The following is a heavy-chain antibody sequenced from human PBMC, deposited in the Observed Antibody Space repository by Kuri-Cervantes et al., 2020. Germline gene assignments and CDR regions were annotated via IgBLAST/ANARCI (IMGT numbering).Heavy chain of an antibody. CDR1: GYTFTSYY. V-gene: IGHV1-46*01. CDR3: ARDGGWLPPFIKAYYYYMDV. J-gene: IGHJ6*03. D-gene: IGHD5-12*01. CDR2: INPSGGST. Sequence: ASVKVSCKASGYTFTSYYMHWVRQAPGQGLEWMGIINPSGGSTSYAQKFQGRVTITADKSTSTAYMELSSLRSEDTAVYYCARDGGWLPPFIKAYYYYMDVWGKGTTVTVSS.